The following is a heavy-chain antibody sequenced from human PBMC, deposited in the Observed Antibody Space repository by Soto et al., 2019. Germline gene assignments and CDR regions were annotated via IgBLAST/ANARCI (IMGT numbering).Heavy chain of an antibody. J-gene: IGHJ4*02. Sequence: QITLKESGPTLVKPTQTLTLTCTFSGFSLSTSGVGVGWIRQPPGKALEWLALIYWDDDKRYSPSLKSRLTXTXXTSKNQVVLTMTNMDPVDTATYYCAHTRKQLVGNYWGQGTLVTVSS. CDR1: GFSLSTSGVG. D-gene: IGHD6-13*01. CDR3: AHTRKQLVGNY. CDR2: IYWDDDK. V-gene: IGHV2-5*02.